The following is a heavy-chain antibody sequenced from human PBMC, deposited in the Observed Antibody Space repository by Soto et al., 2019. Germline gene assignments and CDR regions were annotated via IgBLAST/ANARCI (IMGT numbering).Heavy chain of an antibody. Sequence: PSETRSLTCTVSGGSISSGDYYWSWIRQPPGKGLERIGYIYYSGSTYYNPPLKTRVTISGDTSKNQFSLKLSSVTAADTAVYYCARDLRFLEWSPGAFDIWGQGTMVTVSS. CDR3: ARDLRFLEWSPGAFDI. J-gene: IGHJ3*02. CDR2: IYYSGST. V-gene: IGHV4-30-4*01. D-gene: IGHD3-3*01. CDR1: GGSISSGDYY.